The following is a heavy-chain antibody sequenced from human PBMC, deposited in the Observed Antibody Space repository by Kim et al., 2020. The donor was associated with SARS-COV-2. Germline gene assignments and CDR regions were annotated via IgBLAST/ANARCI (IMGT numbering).Heavy chain of an antibody. CDR3: ARLTVGSRTGDY. CDR1: GYSFTSYW. CDR2: IYPSDSDT. D-gene: IGHD4-17*01. J-gene: IGHJ4*02. V-gene: IGHV5-51*01. Sequence: GESLKISCKGSGYSFTSYWIGWVRQMPGKGLECMGVIYPSDSDTRYSPSFQGQVTISADKSINTAYLQWSSLKASDTAIYYCARLTVGSRTGDYWGQGTLVTVSS.